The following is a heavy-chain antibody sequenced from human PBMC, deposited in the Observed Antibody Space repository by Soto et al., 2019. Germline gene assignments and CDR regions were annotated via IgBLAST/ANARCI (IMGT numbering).Heavy chain of an antibody. CDR3: ARVGGDYGPFDF. D-gene: IGHD4-17*01. CDR2: MSYDGTNK. CDR1: GFPFSSYT. V-gene: IGHV3-30-3*01. J-gene: IGHJ4*02. Sequence: QVQLVESGGGVVQPGRSLRLSCAASGFPFSSYTMHWVRQAPGKGLEWVALMSYDGTNKYYADSVRGRFTISRDNSKNSLSLQMNSLRAEDTDVFYCARVGGDYGPFDFWGQGTLVTVSS.